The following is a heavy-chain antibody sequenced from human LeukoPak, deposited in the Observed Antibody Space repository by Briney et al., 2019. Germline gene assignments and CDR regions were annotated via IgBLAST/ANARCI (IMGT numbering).Heavy chain of an antibody. CDR2: IYYSGST. CDR1: GYSISSGYY. J-gene: IGHJ4*02. CDR3: ASYSGYDACFDY. D-gene: IGHD5-12*01. V-gene: IGHV4-61*01. Sequence: SETLSLTCTVSGYSISSGYYWGWIRQPPGKGLEWIGYIYYSGSTNYNPSLKSRVTISVDTSKNQFSLKLSSVTAADTAVYYCASYSGYDACFDYWGQGTLVTVSS.